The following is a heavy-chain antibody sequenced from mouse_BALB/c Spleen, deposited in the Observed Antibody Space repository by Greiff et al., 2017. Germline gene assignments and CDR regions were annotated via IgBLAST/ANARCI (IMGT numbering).Heavy chain of an antibody. CDR2: IYPGDGDT. V-gene: IGHV1-80*01. J-gene: IGHJ3*01. D-gene: IGHD2-14*01. Sequence: QVQLQQSGAELVRPGSSVKISCKASGYAFSSYWMNWVKQRPGQGLEWIGQIYPGDGDTNYNGKFKGKATLTADKSSSTAYMQLSSLTSEDSAVYFCARRGVRRGSLGYWGQGTLVTVSA. CDR3: ARRGVRRGSLGY. CDR1: GYAFSSYW.